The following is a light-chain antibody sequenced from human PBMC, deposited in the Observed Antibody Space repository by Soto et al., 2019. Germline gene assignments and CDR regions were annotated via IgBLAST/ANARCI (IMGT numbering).Light chain of an antibody. CDR3: QQYGSSGT. V-gene: IGKV3-20*01. Sequence: VLTQSPATLSLSPGERATLSCRASQSVSSYLAWYQQKPGQAPRLLIYGASNRATGIPDRFSGSGSGTDFTLTISRLEPEDFAVYYCQQYGSSGTFGQGTKVE. CDR1: QSVSSY. J-gene: IGKJ1*01. CDR2: GAS.